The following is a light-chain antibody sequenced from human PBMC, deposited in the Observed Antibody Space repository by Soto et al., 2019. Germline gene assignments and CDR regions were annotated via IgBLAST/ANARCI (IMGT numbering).Light chain of an antibody. CDR1: SSDVGGYNF. CDR3: SSYAGSNILV. CDR2: EVS. V-gene: IGLV2-8*01. Sequence: QSALTQPPSASGSPGQSVTISCTGTSSDVGGYNFVAWYQQHPGKAPKLMISEVSKRPSGVPDRFSGSKSGNTASLTVSGLQAEDEADYYCSSYAGSNILVSGTGTKVTVL. J-gene: IGLJ1*01.